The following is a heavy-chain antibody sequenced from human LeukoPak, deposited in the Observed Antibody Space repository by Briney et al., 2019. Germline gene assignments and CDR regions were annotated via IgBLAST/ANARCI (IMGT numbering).Heavy chain of an antibody. CDR1: GFTFSDYW. CDR3: AELGITMIGGV. V-gene: IGHV3-7*01. J-gene: IGHJ6*04. Sequence: GGSLRLSCTVSGFTFSDYWMSWVRLAPGEGLEWVANIKLDASENYYVDSVKGRFIISRDNAKNSLYLQMNSLRVEDTAVYYCAELGITMIGGVWGKGTTVTISS. CDR2: IKLDASEN. D-gene: IGHD3-10*02.